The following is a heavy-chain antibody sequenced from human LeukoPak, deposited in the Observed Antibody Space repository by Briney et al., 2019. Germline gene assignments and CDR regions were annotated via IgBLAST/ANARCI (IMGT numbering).Heavy chain of an antibody. V-gene: IGHV4-59*01. CDR2: IYYSGST. D-gene: IGHD3-10*01. J-gene: IGHJ6*03. CDR3: ARVTESYGSGRRHNYYYYYMDV. CDR1: GGSISSYY. Sequence: PSETLSLTCTVSGGSISSYYWSWIRQPPGKGLEWIGYIYYSGSTNYNPSLESRVTISVDTSKNQFSLKLSSVTAADTAVYYCARVTESYGSGRRHNYYYYYMDVWGKGTTVTISS.